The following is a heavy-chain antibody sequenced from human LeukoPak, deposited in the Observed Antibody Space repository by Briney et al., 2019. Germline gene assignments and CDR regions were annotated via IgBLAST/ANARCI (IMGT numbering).Heavy chain of an antibody. CDR1: GLSVSMNY. V-gene: IGHV3-53*01. CDR2: IYSGGTT. Sequence: GGSLRLSCAASGLSVSMNYMSWVRQAPGKGLEGVSVIYSGGTTDYVDSVKGRFTISRDNSKNTLLLQMNSLRAEDTAVYYCARVPGAYGSGTYYVWGQGTRVTVSS. J-gene: IGHJ4*02. CDR3: ARVPGAYGSGTYYV. D-gene: IGHD3-10*01.